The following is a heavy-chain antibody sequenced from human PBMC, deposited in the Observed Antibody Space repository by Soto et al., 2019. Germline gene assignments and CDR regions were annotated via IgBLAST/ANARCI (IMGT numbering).Heavy chain of an antibody. CDR3: AQDERVGGTLGLFDY. CDR2: MSSDGSKI. J-gene: IGHJ4*02. CDR1: GFDFTYYA. Sequence: QVQLVESGGGAVQPGESLRLSCVASGFDFTYYAMHWVRQAPGKGLESVAGMSSDGSKIHHTDSVKGRFTISRDNSKNTPYLQINSLRKADTAVYFFAQDERVGGTLGLFDYWGQGTLVSVPS. D-gene: IGHD1-26*01. V-gene: IGHV3-30*18.